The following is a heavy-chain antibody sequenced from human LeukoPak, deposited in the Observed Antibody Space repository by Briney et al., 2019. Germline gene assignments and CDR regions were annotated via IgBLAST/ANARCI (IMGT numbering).Heavy chain of an antibody. V-gene: IGHV4-59*01. D-gene: IGHD3-10*01. CDR2: IYYSGST. J-gene: IGHJ4*02. Sequence: SETLSPTCTVSGGSISSYYWSWIRQPPGKGLEWIGYIYYSGSTNYNPSLKSRVTISVDTSKNQFSLKLSSVTAADTAVYYCASALYGSGVGDYWGQGTLVTVSS. CDR3: ASALYGSGVGDY. CDR1: GGSISSYY.